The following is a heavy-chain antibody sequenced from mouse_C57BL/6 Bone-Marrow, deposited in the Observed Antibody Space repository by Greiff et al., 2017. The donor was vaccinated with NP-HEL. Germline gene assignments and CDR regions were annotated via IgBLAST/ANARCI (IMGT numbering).Heavy chain of an antibody. CDR2: INPNNGGT. J-gene: IGHJ2*01. CDR1: GYTFTDYN. Sequence: EVKLMESGPELVKPGASVKIPCKASGYTFTDYNMDWVKQSHGKSLEWIGDINPNNGGTIYNQKFKGKATLTVDKSSSTAYMELRSLTSEDTAVYYCARRRRYYSYYFDYWGQGTTLTVSS. D-gene: IGHD1-1*01. CDR3: ARRRRYYSYYFDY. V-gene: IGHV1-18*01.